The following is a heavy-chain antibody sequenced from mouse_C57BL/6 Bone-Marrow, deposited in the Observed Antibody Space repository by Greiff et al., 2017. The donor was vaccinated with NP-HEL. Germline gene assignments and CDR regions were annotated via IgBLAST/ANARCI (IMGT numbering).Heavy chain of an antibody. J-gene: IGHJ4*01. Sequence: EVKLVESGGGLVKPGGSLKLSCAASGFTFSSYTMSWVRQTPEKRLEWVATISGGGGNTYYPDSVKGRFTISRDNAKNTLYLQMSSLRSEDTALYYCARHPTVGNYYAMDYWGQGTSVTVSS. CDR3: ARHPTVGNYYAMDY. V-gene: IGHV5-9*01. CDR2: ISGGGGNT. D-gene: IGHD1-1*01. CDR1: GFTFSSYT.